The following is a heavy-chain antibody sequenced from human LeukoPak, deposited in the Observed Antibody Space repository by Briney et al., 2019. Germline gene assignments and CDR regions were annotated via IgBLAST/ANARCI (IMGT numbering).Heavy chain of an antibody. CDR2: IYYSGST. J-gene: IGHJ5*02. Sequence: SQTLSLTCTVSGGSISSGGYYWSWIRHHPGKGLECIGYIYYSGSTYYNPSLKSRVTLSVDTSKNQYALKLSSVTAADTAVYYCAREMIDQYIWFDPWGQGTQVTVSS. CDR3: AREMIDQYIWFDP. CDR1: GGSISSGGYY. D-gene: IGHD3-22*01. V-gene: IGHV4-31*03.